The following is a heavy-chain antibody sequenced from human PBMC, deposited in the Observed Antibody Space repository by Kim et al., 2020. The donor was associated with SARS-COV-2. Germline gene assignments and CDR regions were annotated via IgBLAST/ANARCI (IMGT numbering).Heavy chain of an antibody. J-gene: IGHJ3*02. CDR3: ARDLGFLEWIPDAFDI. Sequence: SGKGRFTISRDNAKNSRYRQMNSLRAEDTAVYYCARDLGFLEWIPDAFDIWGQGTMVTVSS. V-gene: IGHV3-11*06. D-gene: IGHD3-3*02.